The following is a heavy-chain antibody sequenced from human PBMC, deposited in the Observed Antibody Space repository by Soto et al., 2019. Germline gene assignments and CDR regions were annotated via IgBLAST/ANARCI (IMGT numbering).Heavy chain of an antibody. J-gene: IGHJ4*02. Sequence: EVQLVESGGGLVKPGGSLRLSCAASGFTFSSYSMNWVRQAPGKGLEWVSSISSSSSYIYYADSVKGRFTISRDNAKNSLYLQMISLRAEDTAVYYCARVASVYYYDSSGYYYGGRDYWGQGTLVTVSS. V-gene: IGHV3-21*01. CDR1: GFTFSSYS. D-gene: IGHD3-22*01. CDR3: ARVASVYYYDSSGYYYGGRDY. CDR2: ISSSSSYI.